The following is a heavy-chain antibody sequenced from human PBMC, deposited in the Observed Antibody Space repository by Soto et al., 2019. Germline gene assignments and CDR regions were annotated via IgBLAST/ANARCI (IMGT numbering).Heavy chain of an antibody. V-gene: IGHV1-18*01. CDR1: GYTFTSYG. CDR3: AREFRFYYDSSGYPDY. D-gene: IGHD3-22*01. CDR2: ISAYNGNT. J-gene: IGHJ4*02. Sequence: WASVKVSCKASGYTFTSYGISWVRQAPGQGLEWMGWISAYNGNTNYAQKLQGRVTMTTDTSTSTAYMELRSLRSDDTAVYYCAREFRFYYDSSGYPDYWGQGTLVTVSS.